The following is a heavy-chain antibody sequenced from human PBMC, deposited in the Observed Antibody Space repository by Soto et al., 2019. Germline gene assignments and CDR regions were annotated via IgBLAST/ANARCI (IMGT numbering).Heavy chain of an antibody. D-gene: IGHD1-26*01. J-gene: IGHJ4*02. V-gene: IGHV3-23*01. CDR3: ARDSAIVGATTLHDC. CDR1: GFTFSSYA. CDR2: LSGSGGTT. Sequence: PGGSLRLSCAASGFTFSSYAMSWVRQAPGKGLEWVSALSGSGGTTYYADSVKGRFTISRDNSKNTLFLQMNSLRAEDTAIYYCARDSAIVGATTLHDCCGEGTLVTVTT.